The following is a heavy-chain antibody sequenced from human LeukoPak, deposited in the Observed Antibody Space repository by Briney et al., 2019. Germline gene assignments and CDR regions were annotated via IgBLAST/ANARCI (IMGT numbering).Heavy chain of an antibody. D-gene: IGHD3-9*01. J-gene: IGHJ4*02. CDR2: ISSSSSYI. Sequence: GGSLRLSCVASGFSVSSNYMSWVRQAPGKGLEWVSSISSSSSYIYYADSVKGRFTISRDNAKNSLYLQMNSLRAEDTAVYYCARDRTHYDILTGYPYAYYFDYWGQGTLVTVSS. V-gene: IGHV3-21*01. CDR1: GFSVSSNY. CDR3: ARDRTHYDILTGYPYAYYFDY.